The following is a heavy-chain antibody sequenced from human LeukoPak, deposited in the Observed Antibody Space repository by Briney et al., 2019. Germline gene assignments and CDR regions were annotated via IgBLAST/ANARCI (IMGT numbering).Heavy chain of an antibody. J-gene: IGHJ4*02. V-gene: IGHV3-74*01. CDR2: ICPDGTGI. CDR1: GFIFSLYC. CDR3: VRDFRSADY. Sequence: GGSLRLSCTASGFIFSLYCMHWVRQAPGKGPMWVSRICPDGTGISYADSVKARFTTSRDNAKNTVYLQMNGLREEDTAVYYCVRDFRSADYWGQGTLVTVSS.